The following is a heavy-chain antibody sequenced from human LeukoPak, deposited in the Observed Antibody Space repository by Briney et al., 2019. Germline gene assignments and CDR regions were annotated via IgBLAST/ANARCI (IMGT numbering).Heavy chain of an antibody. V-gene: IGHV4-34*01. CDR3: ARHSRSGYIGYENAFDI. Sequence: ASETLSLTCAVYGGSFSGYYWTWIRQPPGKGLEWIGEINHSGSSNYSPSLKSRVTISVDTSKNQFSLKLNSVTAADTGIYYCARHSRSGYIGYENAFDIWGQGTMVTVSS. J-gene: IGHJ3*02. D-gene: IGHD5-12*01. CDR1: GGSFSGYY. CDR2: INHSGSS.